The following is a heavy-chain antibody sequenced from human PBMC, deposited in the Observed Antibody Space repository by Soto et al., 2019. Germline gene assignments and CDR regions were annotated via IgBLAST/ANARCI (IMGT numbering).Heavy chain of an antibody. CDR3: SGKGIALGGGMDV. CDR2: SDAGNGNT. D-gene: IGHD6-13*01. CDR1: GYTFTSYA. V-gene: IGHV1-3*02. J-gene: IGHJ6*02. Sequence: ASVKVSCKASGYTFTSYAMHWVRQAPGQRLEWMGWSDAGNGNTKYSQEFQGRVTITRNTSASTAYMELSSLKSEDMAVYYCSGKGIALGGGMDVWGQGTTVTVSS.